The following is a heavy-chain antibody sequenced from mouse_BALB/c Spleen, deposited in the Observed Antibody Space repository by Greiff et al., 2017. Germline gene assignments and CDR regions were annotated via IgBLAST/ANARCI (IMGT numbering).Heavy chain of an antibody. Sequence: EVKLVESGGGLVQPGGSLKLSCAASGFTFSSYGMSWVRQTPDKRLELVATINSNGGSTYYPDSVKGRFTISRDNAKNTLYLQMSSLKSEDTAVYYCARDCNYPYAMDYWGQGTSVTVSS. D-gene: IGHD2-1*01. CDR2: INSNGGST. V-gene: IGHV5-6-3*01. CDR3: ARDCNYPYAMDY. J-gene: IGHJ4*01. CDR1: GFTFSSYG.